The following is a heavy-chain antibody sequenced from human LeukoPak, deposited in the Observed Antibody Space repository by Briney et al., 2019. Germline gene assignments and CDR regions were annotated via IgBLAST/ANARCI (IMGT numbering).Heavy chain of an antibody. CDR2: INHSGST. Sequence: SQTLSLTCAVYGGSFSGYYWSWIRQPPGKGLEWIGEINHSGSTNYNPSLKSRVTISVDTSKNQFSLKLSSVTAADTAVYYCARGAKLATEPDAFDIWGQGTMVTVSS. V-gene: IGHV4-34*01. CDR1: GGSFSGYY. J-gene: IGHJ3*02. D-gene: IGHD1-1*01. CDR3: ARGAKLATEPDAFDI.